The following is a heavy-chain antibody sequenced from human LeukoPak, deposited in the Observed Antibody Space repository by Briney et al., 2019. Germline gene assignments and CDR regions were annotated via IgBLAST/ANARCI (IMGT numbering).Heavy chain of an antibody. J-gene: IGHJ3*02. D-gene: IGHD2-2*01. CDR2: LKGDGSSK. V-gene: IGHV3-7*01. Sequence: GGSLRLSCAASGFTFSNYWMSWVRQAPGKGLEWVANLKGDGSSKYYMDSVKGRFTISRDNSKNTLYLQMNSLRAEDTAVYYCARGRRGYCSSTSCLDAFDIWGQGTMVTVSS. CDR1: GFTFSNYW. CDR3: ARGRRGYCSSTSCLDAFDI.